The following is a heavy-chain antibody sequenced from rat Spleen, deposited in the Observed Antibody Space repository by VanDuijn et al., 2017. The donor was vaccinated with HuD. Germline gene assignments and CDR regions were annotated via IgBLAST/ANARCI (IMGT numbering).Heavy chain of an antibody. CDR3: AKDRSFFDY. J-gene: IGHJ4*01. CDR1: GFTFSSFA. Sequence: EVQLVESGGGLVQPGRSLKLSCAASGFTFSSFAMAWVRQAPKKGLEWVATITSGGSNTYYPDSVKGRFTISRDNAKSTLYLQMDSLRSEDTATYYCAKDRSFFDYWGQGASVTVSS. D-gene: IGHD1-6*01. V-gene: IGHV5-25*01. CDR2: ITSGGSNT.